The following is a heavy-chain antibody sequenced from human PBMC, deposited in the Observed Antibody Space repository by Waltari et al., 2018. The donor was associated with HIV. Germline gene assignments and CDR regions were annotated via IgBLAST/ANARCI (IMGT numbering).Heavy chain of an antibody. CDR2: IFPGDSDT. CDR3: ARQESIVGGTGWHPFDY. V-gene: IGHV5-51*01. CDR1: GYSFTRDW. D-gene: IGHD1-26*01. J-gene: IGHJ4*02. Sequence: EVQLVQPGAEVKKPGEPLKISCKGSGYSFTRDWIGRVCAMLGTGLEWMGIIFPGDSDTRYSPSFQGQVTISADKSISTAYLQWSSLKASDTAMYYCARQESIVGGTGWHPFDYWGQGTLVTVSS.